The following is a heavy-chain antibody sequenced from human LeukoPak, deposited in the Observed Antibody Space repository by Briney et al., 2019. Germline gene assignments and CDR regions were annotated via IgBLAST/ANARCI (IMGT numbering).Heavy chain of an antibody. CDR1: GFTFSSYS. D-gene: IGHD3-16*02. Sequence: GGSLSLSCAASGFTFSSYSMNWVRQAPGKGLEWVSSISSSSSYIYYADSVKGRFTISRDNAKNSLYLQMNSLRAEDTAVCYCARGPARLRLGELSLDPSPWGQGTLVTVSS. J-gene: IGHJ5*02. CDR2: ISSSSSYI. V-gene: IGHV3-21*01. CDR3: ARGPARLRLGELSLDPSP.